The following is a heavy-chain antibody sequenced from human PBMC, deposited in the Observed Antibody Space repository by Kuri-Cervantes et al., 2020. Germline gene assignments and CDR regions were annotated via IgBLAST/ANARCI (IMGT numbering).Heavy chain of an antibody. CDR3: ARGRITMVQGVIMDY. J-gene: IGHJ4*02. CDR1: GYTFTSYY. Sequence: ASVKVSCKASGYTFTSYYMHWVRQAPGQGLEWMGIINPSGGSTSYAQKFQGRVTITADESTSTAYMELSSLRSEDTAVYYCARGRITMVQGVIMDYWGQGTLVTVSS. D-gene: IGHD3-10*01. V-gene: IGHV1-46*01. CDR2: INPSGGST.